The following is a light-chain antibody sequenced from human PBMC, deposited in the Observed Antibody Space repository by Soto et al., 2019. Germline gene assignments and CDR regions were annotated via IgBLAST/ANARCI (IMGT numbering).Light chain of an antibody. V-gene: IGKV3-11*01. CDR3: QQRSNWPLT. J-gene: IGKJ4*01. Sequence: EIVLPQSPATLSLSPGESSTLSCRASQSVSSYLAWYQQKPGQAPRLLIYDASNRATGIPARFSGSGSGTDFTLTISSLEPEDFAVYYCQQRSNWPLTFGGGTKV. CDR1: QSVSSY. CDR2: DAS.